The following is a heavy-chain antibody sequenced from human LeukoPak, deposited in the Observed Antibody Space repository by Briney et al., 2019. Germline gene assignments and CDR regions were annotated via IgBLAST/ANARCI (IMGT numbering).Heavy chain of an antibody. V-gene: IGHV3-23*01. CDR3: AKSGYDFWSGYYFSGDY. CDR1: GFTFSSYA. D-gene: IGHD3-3*01. J-gene: IGHJ4*02. CDR2: ISGSGGST. Sequence: GGSLRLSCAASGFTFSSYAMSWVRQAPGKGLEWVSAISGSGGSTYYADSVKGRFTISRDNSKNTQYLQMNSLRAEDTAVYYCAKSGYDFWSGYYFSGDYWGQGTLVTVSS.